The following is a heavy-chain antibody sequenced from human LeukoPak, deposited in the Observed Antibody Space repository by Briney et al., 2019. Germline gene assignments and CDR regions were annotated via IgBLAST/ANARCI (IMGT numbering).Heavy chain of an antibody. CDR1: GFTFSSYA. J-gene: IGHJ4*02. D-gene: IGHD6-19*01. CDR3: VAGSGWRFDY. CDR2: IKKDGSDK. V-gene: IGHV3-7*01. Sequence: PGGSLRLSCAASGFTFSSYAMHWVRQAPGKGLEWVANIKKDGSDKNYLGSVKGRFTISRDNAKNSLYVQMNSLRVEDTAVYYCVAGSGWRFDYWGQGTLVTVSS.